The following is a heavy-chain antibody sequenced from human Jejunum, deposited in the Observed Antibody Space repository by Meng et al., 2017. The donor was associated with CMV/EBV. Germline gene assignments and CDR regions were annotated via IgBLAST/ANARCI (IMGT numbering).Heavy chain of an antibody. CDR1: GYTFTSYG. Sequence: QVQLVQSGAEVKKPGSSVKVSCKASGYTFTSYGISWVRQAPGQGLEWMGWISAYNGNTNYAQKLQGRVTMTTDTSTSTAYMELRSLRSDDTAVYYCARDPSIAVAGTSFDYWGQGTLVTVSS. J-gene: IGHJ4*02. V-gene: IGHV1-18*01. CDR3: ARDPSIAVAGTSFDY. D-gene: IGHD6-19*01. CDR2: ISAYNGNT.